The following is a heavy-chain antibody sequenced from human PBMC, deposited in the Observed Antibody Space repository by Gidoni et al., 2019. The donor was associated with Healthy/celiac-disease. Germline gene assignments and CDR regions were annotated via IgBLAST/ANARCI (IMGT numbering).Heavy chain of an antibody. CDR1: GFTFSSYS. CDR3: ARAFPSESSWYIGYYYYYYGMDV. Sequence: EVQLVESGGGLVKPGGSLRLSCSASGFTFSSYSMNWVRQAPGKGLEWVSSISSRSSYIYYADSVKGRFTISRDNAKNSLYLQMNSLRAEDTAVYYCARAFPSESSWYIGYYYYYYGMDVWGQGTTVTVSS. CDR2: ISSRSSYI. J-gene: IGHJ6*02. V-gene: IGHV3-21*01. D-gene: IGHD6-13*01.